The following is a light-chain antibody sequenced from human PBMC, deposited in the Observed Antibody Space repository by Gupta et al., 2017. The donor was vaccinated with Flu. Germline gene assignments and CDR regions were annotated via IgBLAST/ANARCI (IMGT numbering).Light chain of an antibody. J-gene: IGLJ2*01. CDR2: VNSDGSH. CDR3: QTWGTGIRV. CDR1: SGHSSYA. Sequence: SGHSSYAIAWHQQQPEKGPRFLMKVNSDGSHNKGDGIPDRFSGSSSGAERYLPISRLQSEDEADYYCQTWGTGIRVFGGGTKLTVL. V-gene: IGLV4-69*01.